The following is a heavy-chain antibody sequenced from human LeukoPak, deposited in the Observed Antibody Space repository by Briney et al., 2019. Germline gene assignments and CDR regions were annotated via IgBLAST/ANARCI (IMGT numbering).Heavy chain of an antibody. CDR1: GFTFSSYS. CDR2: ISSSSSYI. V-gene: IGHV3-21*01. J-gene: IGHJ4*02. CDR3: ARELLGRRAWDY. D-gene: IGHD1-26*01. Sequence: GGSLRLSCAASGFTFSSYSMNWVRQAPGKGLEWVSSISSSSSYIYYADSVKGRFTISRDNAKNSLHLQMNSLRAEDTAVYYCARELLGRRAWDYWGQGTLVTVSS.